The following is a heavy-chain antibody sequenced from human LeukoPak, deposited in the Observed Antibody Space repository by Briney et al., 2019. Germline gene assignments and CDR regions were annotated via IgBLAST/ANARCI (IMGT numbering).Heavy chain of an antibody. J-gene: IGHJ4*02. CDR3: ARKPLSGGYGGTIDY. D-gene: IGHD5-12*01. CDR1: GFTLSSYW. CDR2: INNDGVST. Sequence: PGGSLRLSCATSGFTLSSYWMHWVRHVPGKGVEWLSRINNDGVSTSYADSVKGRFTISRDNAKNTLYLRMNSLRAEDTAIYYCARKPLSGGYGGTIDYWGQGTLVTVSS. V-gene: IGHV3-74*01.